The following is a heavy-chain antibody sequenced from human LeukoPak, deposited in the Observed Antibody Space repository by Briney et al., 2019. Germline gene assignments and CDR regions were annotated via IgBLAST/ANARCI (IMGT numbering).Heavy chain of an antibody. V-gene: IGHV3-20*04. CDR2: INWNGGST. D-gene: IGHD5-24*01. CDR3: ARDPGEDGYNTNFDY. CDR1: GFTFDDYG. J-gene: IGHJ4*02. Sequence: GGSLRLSCAASGFTFDDYGMSWVRQAPGKGLEWVSGINWNGGSTGYADSVKGRFTISRDNAKNSLYLQMNSLRAEDTALYYCARDPGEDGYNTNFDYWGQGTLVTVSS.